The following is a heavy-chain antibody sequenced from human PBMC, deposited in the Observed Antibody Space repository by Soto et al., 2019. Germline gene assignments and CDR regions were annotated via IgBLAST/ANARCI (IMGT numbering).Heavy chain of an antibody. CDR3: ARKGFSITGTPGWFDP. CDR1: GGTFSSYA. J-gene: IGHJ5*02. Sequence: SVKVSCKASGGTFSSYAISWVLQAPGQGLEWMGGIIPIFGTANYAQKFQGRVTITADKSTSTAYMELSSLRSEDTAVYYCARKGFSITGTPGWFDPWGQGTLVTVSS. CDR2: IIPIFGTA. D-gene: IGHD1-20*01. V-gene: IGHV1-69*06.